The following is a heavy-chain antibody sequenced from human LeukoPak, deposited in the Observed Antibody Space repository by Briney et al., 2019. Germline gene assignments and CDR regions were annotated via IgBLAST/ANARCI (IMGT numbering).Heavy chain of an antibody. CDR1: GFIFSTYW. Sequence: GGSLRLSCAASGFIFSTYWMSWVRQAPGKGLEWVANIKHDGSEKYFVDSVKGRFTISRDNAKNSVFLQMNSLRAEDTAVYYRAKICTGGGFSSVNDAFDIWGKGTRFTVSS. D-gene: IGHD2-8*02. J-gene: IGHJ3*02. CDR3: AKICTGGGFSSVNDAFDI. V-gene: IGHV3-7*03. CDR2: IKHDGSEK.